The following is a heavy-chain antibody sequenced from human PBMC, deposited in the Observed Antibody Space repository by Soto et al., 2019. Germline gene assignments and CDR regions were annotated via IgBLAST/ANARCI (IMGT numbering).Heavy chain of an antibody. CDR2: IYYSGST. Sequence: SETLSLTCTVSGGSISRSGYYWGWIRQPPGKGLDWIGSIYYSGSTYYNPSLQSRVTISVDTSKKQFSLKLTSVTAADTAVYYCARTYGDYFIDYWGQGSLVTVSS. J-gene: IGHJ4*02. CDR3: ARTYGDYFIDY. D-gene: IGHD4-17*01. V-gene: IGHV4-39*01. CDR1: GGSISRSGYY.